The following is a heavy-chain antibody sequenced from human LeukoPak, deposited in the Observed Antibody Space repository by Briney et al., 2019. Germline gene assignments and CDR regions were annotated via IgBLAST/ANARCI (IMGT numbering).Heavy chain of an antibody. J-gene: IGHJ5*02. D-gene: IGHD4-11*01. Sequence: SVKVSCMASGGTFSSYAISWVRQAPGQGLEWMGRIIPIFGTANYAQKFQGRVTITTDESTSTAYMELSSLRSEDTAVYYCARDLWDDYRDNWFDPWGQGTLVTVSS. CDR2: IIPIFGTA. CDR1: GGTFSSYA. V-gene: IGHV1-69*05. CDR3: ARDLWDDYRDNWFDP.